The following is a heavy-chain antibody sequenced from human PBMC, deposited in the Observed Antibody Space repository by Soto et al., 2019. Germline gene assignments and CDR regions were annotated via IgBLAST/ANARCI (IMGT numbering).Heavy chain of an antibody. V-gene: IGHV1-69*13. CDR1: GGTFGSYA. Sequence: SVPVSWKYSGGTFGSYAMFSVRQANGQGLEWMGGIIPIFGTANYAQKFQGRVTITADESTSTAYMELRSLRSDDTAVYYCARLSYGDYGVVEGYFDYWGQGTLVNVLL. CDR3: ARLSYGDYGVVEGYFDY. CDR2: IIPIFGTA. D-gene: IGHD4-17*01. J-gene: IGHJ4*02.